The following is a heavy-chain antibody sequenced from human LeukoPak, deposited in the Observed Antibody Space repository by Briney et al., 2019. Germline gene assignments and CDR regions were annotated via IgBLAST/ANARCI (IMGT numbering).Heavy chain of an antibody. CDR2: IRYDGSNK. CDR1: GFTFSSYG. J-gene: IGHJ4*02. V-gene: IGHV3-30*02. D-gene: IGHD3-9*01. CDR3: AKEATRDNVLRYFDWSEGGYYFDY. Sequence: PGGSLRLSCAASGFTFSSYGMHWVRQAPGKGLEWVAFIRYDGSNKYYADSVKGRFTISRDNSKNTLYLQMNSLRAEDTAVYYCAKEATRDNVLRYFDWSEGGYYFDYWGQGTLATVSS.